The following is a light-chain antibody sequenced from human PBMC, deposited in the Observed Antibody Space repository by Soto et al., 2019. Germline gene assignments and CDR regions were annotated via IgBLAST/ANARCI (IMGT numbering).Light chain of an antibody. CDR2: AAS. Sequence: AIRMTQSPSSFSASTGDRVTITCRASQGISSYLAWYQQKPGNAPKLLIYAASTLQSGVPSRFSGSGSGTDFTLTISCLQSEDFATYYCQQYYSYPQTFGPGTKVDIK. V-gene: IGKV1-8*01. CDR1: QGISSY. CDR3: QQYYSYPQT. J-gene: IGKJ3*01.